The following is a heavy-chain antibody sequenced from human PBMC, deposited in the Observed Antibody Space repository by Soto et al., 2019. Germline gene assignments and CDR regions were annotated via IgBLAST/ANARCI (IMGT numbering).Heavy chain of an antibody. J-gene: IGHJ3*02. D-gene: IGHD3-10*01. CDR2: IYYSGST. CDR3: ARAHGSGWGAFYI. V-gene: IGHV4-39*01. CDR1: GGPISSSSYY. Sequence: SETLSLTCTVSGGPISSSSYYWGWIRQPPGKGLEWIGSIYYSGSTYYNPSLKSRVTISVDTSKNQSSLKLSSVTAADTAVYYCARAHGSGWGAFYIWGQGTMVTVSS.